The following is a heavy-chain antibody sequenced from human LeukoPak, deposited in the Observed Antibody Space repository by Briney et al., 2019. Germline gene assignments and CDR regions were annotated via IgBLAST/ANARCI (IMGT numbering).Heavy chain of an antibody. Sequence: SETLSLTCGVYGGSFSGYYWSWIRQPPGKGLEWIGEINHSGSTNYNPSLKSRVTISVDTSKNQLSLKLSSVTAADTAVYYCARKPPLRLSNWFVPWGQGTLVTVSS. CDR3: ARKPPLRLSNWFVP. CDR1: GGSFSGYY. J-gene: IGHJ5*02. CDR2: INHSGST. D-gene: IGHD3-3*01. V-gene: IGHV4-34*01.